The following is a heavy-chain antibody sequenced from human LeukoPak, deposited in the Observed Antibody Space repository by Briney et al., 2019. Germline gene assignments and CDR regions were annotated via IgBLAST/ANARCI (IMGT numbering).Heavy chain of an antibody. CDR3: AGYDYVWGSYAL. V-gene: IGHV4-39*07. D-gene: IGHD3-16*01. CDR1: GGSISSSSYY. CDR2: IYYSGST. Sequence: SETLPLTCTVSGGSISSSSYYWGWIRQPPGKGLEWIGSIYYSGSTYYNPSLKSRVTISVDTSKNQFSLKLSSVTAADTAVYYCAGYDYVWGSYALWGQGTLVTVSS. J-gene: IGHJ4*02.